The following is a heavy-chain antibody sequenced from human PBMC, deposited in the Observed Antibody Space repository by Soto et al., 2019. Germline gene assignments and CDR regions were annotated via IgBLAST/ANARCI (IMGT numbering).Heavy chain of an antibody. CDR1: GFTVGSNF. J-gene: IGHJ6*02. CDR2: IYTDGST. Sequence: EVQLMETGGGLVQPGGSLRLSCAASGFTVGSNFMTWVRQAPGKGLEWISFIYTDGSTYYTDSVKGRFTISRDDSKNSVYLQMNSLRAEDTAVYYCARDPPVTTDYGLDVWGQGTTVTVSS. D-gene: IGHD4-17*01. CDR3: ARDPPVTTDYGLDV. V-gene: IGHV3-53*02.